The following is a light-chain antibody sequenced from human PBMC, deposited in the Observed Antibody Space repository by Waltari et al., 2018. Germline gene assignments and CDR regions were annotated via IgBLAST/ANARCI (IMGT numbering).Light chain of an antibody. CDR1: LSVSTW. CDR3: QQYNSFSRT. V-gene: IGKV1-5*03. CDR2: EAS. Sequence: IQMTQSPFTLSASVGDRVTITCRASLSVSTWLAWYQQKPGKAPKLLISEASNLESGVPSRFRGSGSGTEFTLTISSLQPDDFATYFCQQYNSFSRTFGQGTKVEIK. J-gene: IGKJ1*01.